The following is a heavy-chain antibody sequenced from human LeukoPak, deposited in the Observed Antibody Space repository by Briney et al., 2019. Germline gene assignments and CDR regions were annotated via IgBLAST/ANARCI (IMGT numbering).Heavy chain of an antibody. CDR2: ISAYNGNT. CDR1: GYTFTSYG. V-gene: IGHV1-18*04. CDR3: ARTTPRGWDLAVADDFDY. D-gene: IGHD6-19*01. Sequence: ASVKVSCKASGYTFTSYGISWVRQAPGQGLEWMGWISAYNGNTNYAQKLQGRVTMTTDTSTSTAYMELRRLRSDDTAVYYCARTTPRGWDLAVADDFDYWGQGTLVTVSS. J-gene: IGHJ4*02.